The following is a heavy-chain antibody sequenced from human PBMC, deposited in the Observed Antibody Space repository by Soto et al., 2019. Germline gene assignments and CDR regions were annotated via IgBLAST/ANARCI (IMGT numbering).Heavy chain of an antibody. CDR2: ISGSGGST. V-gene: IGHV3-23*01. CDR1: GFTFSSYA. CDR3: AKDDNYGDYVY. Sequence: GVSLRLSCAASGFTFSSYAMSWVRQAPGKGLEWVSAISGSGGSTYYADSVKGRFTISRDNSKNTLYLQMNSLRAEDTAVYYCAKDDNYGDYVYWGQGTLVTVSS. D-gene: IGHD4-17*01. J-gene: IGHJ4*02.